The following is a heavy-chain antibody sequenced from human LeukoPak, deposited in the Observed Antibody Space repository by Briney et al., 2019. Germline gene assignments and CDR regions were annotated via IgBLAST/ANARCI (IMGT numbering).Heavy chain of an antibody. J-gene: IGHJ3*02. CDR1: GGSISSYY. CDR2: IYHSGST. D-gene: IGHD2-15*01. Sequence: SETLSLTCTVSGGSISSYYWSWIRQPPGKGLEWIGYIYHSGSTNYNPSLKSRVTISVDTSKNQFSLKLSSVTAADTAVYYCARGHRIATFDIWGQGTMVTVSS. CDR3: ARGHRIATFDI. V-gene: IGHV4-59*01.